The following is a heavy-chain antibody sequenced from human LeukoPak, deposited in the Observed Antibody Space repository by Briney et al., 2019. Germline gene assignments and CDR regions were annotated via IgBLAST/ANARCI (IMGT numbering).Heavy chain of an antibody. Sequence: SETLSLTCAVYGGSFSGYYWSWIRQPPGKGLEWIGEINHSGSTNYNPSLKSRVTISVDTSKSQFSLKLSSVTAADTAVYYCARGRGYSYGIYYYYYYMDVWGKGTTVTVSS. V-gene: IGHV4-34*01. J-gene: IGHJ6*03. CDR3: ARGRGYSYGIYYYYYYMDV. CDR2: INHSGST. D-gene: IGHD5-18*01. CDR1: GGSFSGYY.